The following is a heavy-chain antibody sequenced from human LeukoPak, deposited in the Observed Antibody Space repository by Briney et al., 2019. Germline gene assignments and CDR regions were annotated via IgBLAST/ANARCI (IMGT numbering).Heavy chain of an antibody. CDR1: GFTIDAYA. V-gene: IGHV3-43*02. CDR3: ATWAFYHGLDV. Sequence: GGSLTLSCAASGFTIDAYAMHWVRQPPGKGLEWVSLINADGGRTYYSDSVKGRFTISRDNSKNSLYLQMNSLRTEDTALYYCATWAFYHGLDVWGQGTTVTVSS. D-gene: IGHD2/OR15-2a*01. J-gene: IGHJ6*02. CDR2: INADGGRT.